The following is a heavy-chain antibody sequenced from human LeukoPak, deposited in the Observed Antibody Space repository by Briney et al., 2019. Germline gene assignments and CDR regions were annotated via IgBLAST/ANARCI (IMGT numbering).Heavy chain of an antibody. V-gene: IGHV4-39*01. Sequence: PSETLSLTCTVSGGSISSGSYYWGWIRQPPVKGLEWIRSVYYSGSTYYNPSLKSRVTISVDTSKNQFSLKLSSVTAADTAVYYCARHIFGSGSYSAYWGQGTLVTVSS. CDR3: ARHIFGSGSYSAY. CDR1: GGSISSGSYY. CDR2: VYYSGST. J-gene: IGHJ4*02. D-gene: IGHD3-10*01.